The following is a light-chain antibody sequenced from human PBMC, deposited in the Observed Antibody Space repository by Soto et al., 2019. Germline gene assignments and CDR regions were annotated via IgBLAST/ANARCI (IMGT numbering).Light chain of an antibody. CDR2: DAS. CDR1: QSVNNY. J-gene: IGKJ3*01. CDR3: QERTTCHIT. V-gene: IGKV3-11*01. Sequence: EIWLARAPATHSVSPGERATLSCRASQSVNNYLAWYQQTPGQAPRLLIYDASPRATGIPARFSGSGSGTDLTLTISSLEPEDVAVFFLQERTTCHITF.